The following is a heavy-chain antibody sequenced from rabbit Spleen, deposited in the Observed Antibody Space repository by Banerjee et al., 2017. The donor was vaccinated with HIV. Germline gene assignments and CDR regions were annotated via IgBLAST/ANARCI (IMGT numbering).Heavy chain of an antibody. Sequence: QEQLEESGGDLVKPGASLTLTCTASGFSFSSGYDMHWVRQAPGKGLEWIGHIDPVFGSAYYASWVNGRFTISRTSSTTVTLQMTSLTAADTATYFCARDLTSAIGWNFGLWGQGTLVTVS. CDR1: GFSFSSGYD. V-gene: IGHV1S45*01. J-gene: IGHJ3*01. D-gene: IGHD1-1*01. CDR2: IDPVFGSA. CDR3: ARDLTSAIGWNFGL.